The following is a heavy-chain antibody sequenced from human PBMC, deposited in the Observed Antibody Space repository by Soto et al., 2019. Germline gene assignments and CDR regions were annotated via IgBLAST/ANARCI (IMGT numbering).Heavy chain of an antibody. Sequence: QITLKESGPTLVKPTQTLTLTCTFSGFSLSTSEVGVGWIRQPPGKALQWLALIYWDDDKRYSPSLKSRLTINKDNSKNHGVLTMTNMDHVDTATYYCAHAPGIAVTTNWFDPWGQGILVTVSS. CDR2: IYWDDDK. V-gene: IGHV2-5*02. CDR3: AHAPGIAVTTNWFDP. CDR1: GFSLSTSEVG. D-gene: IGHD6-19*01. J-gene: IGHJ5*02.